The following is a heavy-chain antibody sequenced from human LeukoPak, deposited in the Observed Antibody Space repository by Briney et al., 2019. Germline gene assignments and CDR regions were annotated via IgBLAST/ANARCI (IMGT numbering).Heavy chain of an antibody. CDR2: IYPGDSDT. CDR1: GYSFTSYW. V-gene: IGHV5-51*01. CDR3: ARYYYGSGSSLFTFDY. J-gene: IGHJ4*02. D-gene: IGHD3-10*01. Sequence: GESLKISCKGSGYSFTSYWIGWVRQMPGQGLEWMGIIYPGDSDTRYSPSFQGQGTISADKSISTAYLQWSSLKASDTAMYYCARYYYGSGSSLFTFDYWGQGTLVTVSS.